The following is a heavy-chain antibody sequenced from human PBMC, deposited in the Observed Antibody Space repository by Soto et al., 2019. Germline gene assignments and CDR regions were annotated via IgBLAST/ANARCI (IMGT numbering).Heavy chain of an antibody. D-gene: IGHD2-2*01. Sequence: QVQLVESGGGVVQPGRSLRLSCAASGFTFSSYGMHWVRQAPGKGLEWVAVIWYDGSNKYYADSVKGRFTISRDNSKNTLYLQMNSLRAEDTAVYYCARGKCSSTSCYFMGMDVWGQGTTVTVSS. J-gene: IGHJ6*02. CDR2: IWYDGSNK. CDR3: ARGKCSSTSCYFMGMDV. V-gene: IGHV3-33*01. CDR1: GFTFSSYG.